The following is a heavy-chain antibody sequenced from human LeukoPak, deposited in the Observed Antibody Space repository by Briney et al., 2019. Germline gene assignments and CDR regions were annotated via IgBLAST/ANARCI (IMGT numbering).Heavy chain of an antibody. D-gene: IGHD3-22*01. CDR3: ARDLRVVITGSFDS. Sequence: QSGGSLRLSCAASGFIFDDYGLTWVRQAPGKGLEWVSGINWNGDSTDYADSVKGRFTISRDNAKNSLYLQMNSLRAEDTALYYCARDLRVVITGSFDSWGQGTLVTVSS. CDR1: GFIFDDYG. V-gene: IGHV3-20*04. J-gene: IGHJ4*02. CDR2: INWNGDST.